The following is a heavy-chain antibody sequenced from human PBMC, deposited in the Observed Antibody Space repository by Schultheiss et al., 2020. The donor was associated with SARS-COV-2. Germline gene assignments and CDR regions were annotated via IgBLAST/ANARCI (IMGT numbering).Heavy chain of an antibody. D-gene: IGHD4-23*01. CDR3: ARESDYGGNASVWFDP. CDR1: GGSISGYY. V-gene: IGHV4-59*01. J-gene: IGHJ5*02. CDR2: IYYSGST. Sequence: SETLSLTCTVSGGSISGYYWSWIRQPPGKGLEWIGYIYYSGSTNYNPSLKSRVTISVDTSKNQFSLKLSSVTAADTAVYYCARESDYGGNASVWFDPWGQGTLVTVSS.